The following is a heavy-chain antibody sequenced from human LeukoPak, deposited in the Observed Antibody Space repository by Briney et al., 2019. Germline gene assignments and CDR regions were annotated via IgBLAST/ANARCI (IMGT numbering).Heavy chain of an antibody. J-gene: IGHJ3*02. CDR1: GFTFRDYF. CDR3: ARATYDSSAVDAFDI. CDR2: TNTAGNTI. V-gene: IGHV3-11*01. Sequence: GGSLRLSCAASGFTFRDYFMSWIRQAPGKGLEWVAYTNTAGNTIYYADSMKGRFTISRDNAKDSLYLQMNTLRAEDTAVYYCARATYDSSAVDAFDIWGQGTMVTVSP. D-gene: IGHD3-22*01.